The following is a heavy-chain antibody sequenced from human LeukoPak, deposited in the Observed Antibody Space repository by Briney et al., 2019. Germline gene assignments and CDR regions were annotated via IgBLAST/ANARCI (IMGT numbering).Heavy chain of an antibody. Sequence: GGSLRPSCATFGLTFNSYWMSWVRQAPGKGLEWVANIKQDGSEEYYVDSVKGRFTISRDNAKNSLFLQMNSLRAEDTAVYFCLAAAGTIGWGQGTLVTVSS. CDR2: IKQDGSEE. CDR1: GLTFNSYW. V-gene: IGHV3-7*01. CDR3: LAAAGTIG. D-gene: IGHD6-13*01. J-gene: IGHJ4*02.